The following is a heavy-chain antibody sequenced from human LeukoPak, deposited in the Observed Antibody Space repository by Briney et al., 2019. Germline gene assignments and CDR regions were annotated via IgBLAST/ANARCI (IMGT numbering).Heavy chain of an antibody. D-gene: IGHD3-22*01. CDR1: GFTFSSYA. CDR2: ISGSGGST. CDR3: AKTLYYYDSSGYYWDY. Sequence: GGSLRLSCAASGFTFSSYAMSWVRQAPGKGLEWVSAISGSGGSTYYADSVKGRFTISRDNSKNTLYLQMNSLRAEDTAVYYCAKTLYYYDSSGYYWDYWGQGTLVTVSP. V-gene: IGHV3-23*01. J-gene: IGHJ4*02.